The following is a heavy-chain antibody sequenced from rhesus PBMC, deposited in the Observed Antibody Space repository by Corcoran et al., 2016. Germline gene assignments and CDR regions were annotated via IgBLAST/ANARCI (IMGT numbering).Heavy chain of an antibody. D-gene: IGHD2-2*01. V-gene: IGHV1S2*01. CDR1: GYTFTDYS. CDR3: ALTEEYYVDY. Sequence: QVQLVQSGAEVKKPGSSVTVSCKASGYTFTDYSMPWVRQAPRQGLEWMGRINPYNGNTKYAQKCQGRVTMTRETSTSTAYMELSRLRSEDTAVYYCALTEEYYVDYWGQGVLVTVSS. CDR2: INPYNGNT. J-gene: IGHJ4*01.